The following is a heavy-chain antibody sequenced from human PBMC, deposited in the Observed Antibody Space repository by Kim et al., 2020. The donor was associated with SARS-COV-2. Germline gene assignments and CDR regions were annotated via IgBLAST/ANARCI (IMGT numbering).Heavy chain of an antibody. J-gene: IGHJ4*01. D-gene: IGHD1-20*01. CDR2: ISGNSGNI. CDR3: AKAGDNWNDANGGQYHF. V-gene: IGHV3-23*01. Sequence: GGSLRLSCAASAFTFRRYAMNWVRQAPGKGLEWVSGISGNSGNIYYADSVKGRFTISRDNSKNTLYLHMNSLTVEDTALYYCAKAGDNWNDANGGQYHF. CDR1: AFTFRRYA.